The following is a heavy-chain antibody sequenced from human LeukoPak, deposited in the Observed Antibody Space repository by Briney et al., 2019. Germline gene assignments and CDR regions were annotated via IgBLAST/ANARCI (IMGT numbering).Heavy chain of an antibody. J-gene: IGHJ4*02. CDR1: GFTFSSYD. V-gene: IGHV3-48*01. D-gene: IGHD1-26*01. CDR3: ARGDSGSYLVF. CDR2: ISSRGTTM. Sequence: PGGSLRLSCAASGFTFSSYDMNWVRQAPGKGPEWVSYISSRGTTMYYADSVKGRFTISRDNAKNSLSLQMNSLRAEDTAMYYCARGDSGSYLVFWGQGTLVTVSS.